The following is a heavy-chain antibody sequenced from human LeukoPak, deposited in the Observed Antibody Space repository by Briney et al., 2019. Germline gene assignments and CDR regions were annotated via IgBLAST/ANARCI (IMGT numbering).Heavy chain of an antibody. CDR2: ISSSSSTI. CDR1: GFTFSSYS. D-gene: IGHD3-22*01. CDR3: AREGVDDSSGSYYDY. V-gene: IGHV3-48*02. Sequence: GGSLRLSRADSGFTFSSYSINWVRQAPGKGLEWVSYISSSSSTIYYAGDVKSRFTNCRDNAKNSLYLQMNSLRDEDTAVYYCAREGVDDSSGSYYDYWGQGGLVTVSS. J-gene: IGHJ4*02.